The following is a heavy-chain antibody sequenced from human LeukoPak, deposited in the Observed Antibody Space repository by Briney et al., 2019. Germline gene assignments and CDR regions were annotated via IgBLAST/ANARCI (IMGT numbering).Heavy chain of an antibody. CDR3: ARGSGSYRGRFDY. D-gene: IGHD1-26*01. CDR1: GGTFSSYA. J-gene: IGHJ4*02. Sequence: EASVKVSCKASGGTFSSYAISWVRQAPGQGLEWMGGIIPIFGTANYAQKFQGRVTMTRNTSISTAYMELSSLRSEDTAVYYCARGSGSYRGRFDYWGQGTLVTVSS. CDR2: IIPIFGTA. V-gene: IGHV1-69*05.